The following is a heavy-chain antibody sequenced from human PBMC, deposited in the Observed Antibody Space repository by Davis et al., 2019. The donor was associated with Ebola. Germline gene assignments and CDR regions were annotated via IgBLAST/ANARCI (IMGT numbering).Heavy chain of an antibody. CDR2: INAGNGNT. J-gene: IGHJ4*02. D-gene: IGHD1-26*01. CDR1: GYTFTSHA. CDR3: ARRVGARSGFDY. V-gene: IGHV1-3*01. Sequence: ASVKVSCKASGYTFTSHAMHWVRQAPGQRLEWMGWINAGNGNTKYSQKFQGRVTITRDTSASTAYMELSSLRSEDTAVYYCARRVGARSGFDYWGQGSLVTVSS.